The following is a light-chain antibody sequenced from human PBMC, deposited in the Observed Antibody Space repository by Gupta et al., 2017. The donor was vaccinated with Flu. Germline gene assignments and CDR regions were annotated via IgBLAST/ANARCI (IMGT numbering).Light chain of an antibody. Sequence: GTLSLSPGERATLSCRASQSVYSSYSACHQQNGGQAPRLLIYGASSTATGLPDRISGRASAAHISLISSIRDPEDFVVYCCQREGGSRETFGQGTKVEMK. V-gene: IGKV3-20*01. CDR3: QREGGSRET. CDR2: GAS. J-gene: IGKJ1*01. CDR1: QSVYSSY.